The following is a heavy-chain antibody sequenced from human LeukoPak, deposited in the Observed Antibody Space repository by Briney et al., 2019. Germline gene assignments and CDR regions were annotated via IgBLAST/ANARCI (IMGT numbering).Heavy chain of an antibody. CDR1: GYTFTSYG. CDR2: ISAYNGNT. D-gene: IGHD6-19*01. J-gene: IGHJ5*02. CDR3: ARDPRRGWSLNWFDP. V-gene: IGHV1-18*01. Sequence: ASVKVSCKASGYTFTSYGISWVRQAPGQGLEWMGWISAYNGNTNYAQKLQGRVTMTTDTSTSTAYMELRSLRFDDTAVYYCARDPRRGWSLNWFDPWGQGTLVTVSS.